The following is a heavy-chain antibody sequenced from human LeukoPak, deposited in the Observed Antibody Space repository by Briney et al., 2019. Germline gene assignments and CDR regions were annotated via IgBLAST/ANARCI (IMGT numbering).Heavy chain of an antibody. V-gene: IGHV4-34*01. CDR1: GGSFSGYY. CDR3: AKSRGTLGRGAFDV. J-gene: IGHJ3*01. Sequence: PSETLSLTCAVYGGSFSGYYWSWIRQPPGKGLEWIGEINHSGSTNYNPSLKSRVTISIDTSKNQFSLRLSSVTAADTAVYYCAKSRGTLGRGAFDVWGQGTMVTVSS. D-gene: IGHD1-26*01. CDR2: INHSGST.